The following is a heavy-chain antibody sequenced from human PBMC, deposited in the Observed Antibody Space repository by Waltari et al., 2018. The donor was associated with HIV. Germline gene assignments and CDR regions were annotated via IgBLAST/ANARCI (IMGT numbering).Heavy chain of an antibody. J-gene: IGHJ4*02. D-gene: IGHD3-10*01. CDR2: IKQDGSRE. V-gene: IGHV3-7*04. CDR1: GFTFSSYW. Sequence: EVQLVESGGGLVQPGGSLRLSCAASGFTFSSYWMSWGRQAPGKGVGWVAKIKQDGSREYCVDSVNGRCTISGDNAENSLYLQMNSLRAEETAVYYCGRGGFYGSGSKVNWGQGTLVTVSS. CDR3: GRGGFYGSGSKVN.